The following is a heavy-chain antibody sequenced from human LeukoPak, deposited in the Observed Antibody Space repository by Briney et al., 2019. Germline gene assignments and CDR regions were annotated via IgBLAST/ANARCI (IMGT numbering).Heavy chain of an antibody. CDR2: ISSSSSYI. CDR1: GFTFSSYS. CDR3: ARLGPWDRGAFDI. J-gene: IGHJ3*02. Sequence: GGSLRLSCAASGFTFSSYSMNWVRQAPGKGLEWVSSISSSSSYIYYADSVKGRFTISRDNAKNSLYLQMNSLRAEDTAVYYCARLGPWDRGAFDIWGQGTMVTVSS. D-gene: IGHD1-14*01. V-gene: IGHV3-21*01.